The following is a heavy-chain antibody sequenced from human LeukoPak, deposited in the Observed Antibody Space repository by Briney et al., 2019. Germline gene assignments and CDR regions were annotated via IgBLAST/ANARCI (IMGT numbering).Heavy chain of an antibody. V-gene: IGHV3-23*01. CDR3: APPREGSSSWVVVYLDY. D-gene: IGHD6-6*01. Sequence: GGSLRLSCAASGFTFSSYAMSWVHQAPGKGLEWVSAISGSGGSTYYADSVKGRFTISRDNSKNTLYLQMNSLRAEDTAVYYCAPPREGSSSWVVVYLDYWGQGTLVTVSS. CDR2: ISGSGGST. CDR1: GFTFSSYA. J-gene: IGHJ4*02.